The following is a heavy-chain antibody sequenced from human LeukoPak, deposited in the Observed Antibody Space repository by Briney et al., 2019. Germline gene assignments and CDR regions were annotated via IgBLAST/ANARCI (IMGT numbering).Heavy chain of an antibody. D-gene: IGHD5-18*01. CDR2: IVVGSGNT. CDR3: TAEVPELDRGYSWDP. Sequence: TSVKVSCKASGFTFTTSAIQWVRQARGQRLEWIGWIVVGSGNTNYAQKFQERVTITRDMSTNTAYMELSSLRSEDTAVYYCTAEVPELDRGYSWDPWGQGTLVTVSP. J-gene: IGHJ5*02. V-gene: IGHV1-58*02. CDR1: GFTFTTSA.